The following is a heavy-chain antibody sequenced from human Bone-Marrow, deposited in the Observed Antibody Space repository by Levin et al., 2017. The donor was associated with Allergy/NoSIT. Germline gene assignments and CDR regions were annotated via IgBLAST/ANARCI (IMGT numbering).Heavy chain of an antibody. CDR3: AKHLPEEVLGASCDS. V-gene: IGHV3-23*01. CDR2: ISIIYGTT. D-gene: IGHD3-10*01. CDR1: GFTFRRYV. J-gene: IGHJ4*02. Sequence: GQSLKISCEASGFTFRRYVMSWVRQAPGKGLEWVSAISIIYGTTYYADSVKGRFSVSRDDSKNMVYLQMNSLGVQDTAVYFCAKHLPEEVLGASCDSWGRGTLVTVSS.